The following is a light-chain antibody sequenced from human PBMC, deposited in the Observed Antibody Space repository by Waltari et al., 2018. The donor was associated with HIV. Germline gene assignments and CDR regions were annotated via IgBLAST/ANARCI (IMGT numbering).Light chain of an antibody. CDR1: SSNIGSNY. J-gene: IGLJ3*02. V-gene: IGLV1-47*01. Sequence: QSVLTQPPSASGTPGHRVTISCSGSSSNIGSNYVYWFQQLPGTAPKPLIYRNNQRPSGVPDRFSGSKSGTSASLAISGLRSEDEADYYCAAWDDSLSGRWVFGGGTKLTVL. CDR2: RNN. CDR3: AAWDDSLSGRWV.